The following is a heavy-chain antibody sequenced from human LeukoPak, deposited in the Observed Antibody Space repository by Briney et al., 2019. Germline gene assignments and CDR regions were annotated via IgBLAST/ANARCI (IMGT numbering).Heavy chain of an antibody. CDR1: GFTFSSYE. D-gene: IGHD3-10*01. Sequence: PGGSLRLSCAASGFTFSSYEMNWVRQAPGKGLEWVSYISSSGSTICYADSVKGRFTISRDNAKNSLYLQMNSLRAEDTAVYYCAGVGGSGSYYNSWFDPWGQGTLVTVSS. CDR3: AGVGGSGSYYNSWFDP. J-gene: IGHJ5*02. CDR2: ISSSGSTI. V-gene: IGHV3-48*03.